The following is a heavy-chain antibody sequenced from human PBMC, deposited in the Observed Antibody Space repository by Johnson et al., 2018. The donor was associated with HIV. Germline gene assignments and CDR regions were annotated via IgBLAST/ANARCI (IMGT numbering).Heavy chain of an antibody. J-gene: IGHJ3*02. Sequence: QVQLVESGGGVVQPGGSLRLSCAVSTFTFSDYYMRWIRQAPGKGLEWVSYISSSGSTIYYADSVKGRFTISRDNTKNTLYLQMNSLRAEDTAVYYCATGAFDWLGDAFDIWGQGTMVTVSS. CDR2: ISSSGSTI. CDR3: ATGAFDWLGDAFDI. D-gene: IGHD3-9*01. V-gene: IGHV3-11*04. CDR1: TFTFSDYY.